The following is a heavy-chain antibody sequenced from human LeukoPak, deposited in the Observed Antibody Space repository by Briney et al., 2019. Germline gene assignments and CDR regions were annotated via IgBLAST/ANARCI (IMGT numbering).Heavy chain of an antibody. CDR2: IRSKANSYAT. Sequence: PGGSLRLSCAASGFTFSGSAMHWVRQASGKGLEWVGRIRSKANSYATAYAASVKGRFTISRDDSKNTAYLQMNSLKTEDTAVYYCTRPHSVLSRYGDYEGSLNYWGQGTLVTVSS. D-gene: IGHD4-17*01. J-gene: IGHJ4*02. V-gene: IGHV3-73*01. CDR3: TRPHSVLSRYGDYEGSLNY. CDR1: GFTFSGSA.